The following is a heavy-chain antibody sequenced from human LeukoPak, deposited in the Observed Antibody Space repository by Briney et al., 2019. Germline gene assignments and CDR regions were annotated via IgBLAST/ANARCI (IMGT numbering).Heavy chain of an antibody. CDR3: ARAMGYFDWLLFGY. V-gene: IGHV4-38-2*01. CDR1: GYFISSCYY. D-gene: IGHD3-9*01. Sequence: PSETLSLTCAVSGYFISSCYYWGWLRHPPGKGLEWIGSIYHSGSTYYNPSLKSRVPISVDTSKNQFSLKLSSVTAADTAVYYCARAMGYFDWLLFGYWGQGTLVTVSS. CDR2: IYHSGST. J-gene: IGHJ4*02.